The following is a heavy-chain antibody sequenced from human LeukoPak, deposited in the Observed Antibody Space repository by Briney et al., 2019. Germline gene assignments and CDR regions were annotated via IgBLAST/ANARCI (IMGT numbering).Heavy chain of an antibody. CDR1: GGSISSGTYY. D-gene: IGHD3-22*01. J-gene: IGHJ4*02. V-gene: IGHV4-39*01. CDR3: ARQVPDYYDGSGYYP. Sequence: KPSETLFLTCTVSGGSISSGTYYWGWIRQPPGKGLEWIGTIYYSGSTYYNPSLKSRVTISVDTSKNQFSLKLSSVTAADTAVYFCARQVPDYYDGSGYYPWGQGTPVTVSS. CDR2: IYYSGST.